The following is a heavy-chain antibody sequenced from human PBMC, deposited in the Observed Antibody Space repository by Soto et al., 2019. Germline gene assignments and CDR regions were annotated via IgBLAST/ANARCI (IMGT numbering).Heavy chain of an antibody. CDR2: ISYDGSNK. V-gene: IGHV3-30*18. CDR3: AKLFADALAAAGPFDY. CDR1: GFTFSSYG. D-gene: IGHD6-13*01. J-gene: IGHJ4*02. Sequence: QVPLVESGGGVVQPGRSLRLSCAASGFTFSSYGMHWVRQARGKGLEWVAVISYDGSNKYYADSVKGRFTISRDNSKNTLYLQMNSLRAEDTAVYYCAKLFADALAAAGPFDYWGQGTLVTVSS.